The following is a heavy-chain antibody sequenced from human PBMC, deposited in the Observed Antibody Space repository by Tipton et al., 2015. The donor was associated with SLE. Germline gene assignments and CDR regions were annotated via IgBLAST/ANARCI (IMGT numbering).Heavy chain of an antibody. CDR3: ARRGYDYVWGSYRGDAFDI. D-gene: IGHD3-16*02. CDR1: GGSISSSSYY. Sequence: TLSLTCTVSGGSISSSSYYWGWIRQPPGKGLEWIGSIYYSGSTYYNPSLQSRVTISVDTSKNQFSLKLSSVTAADTAVYYCARRGYDYVWGSYRGDAFDIWGQGTMVTVSS. V-gene: IGHV4-39*01. J-gene: IGHJ3*02. CDR2: IYYSGST.